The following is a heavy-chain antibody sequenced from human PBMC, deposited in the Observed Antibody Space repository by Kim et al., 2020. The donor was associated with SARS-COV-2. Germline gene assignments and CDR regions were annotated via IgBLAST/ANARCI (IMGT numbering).Heavy chain of an antibody. D-gene: IGHD6-13*01. Sequence: YYADSVKGRFTISRDNSKNTLYLQMNSLRAEDTAVYYCAKLTGYSSSFDYWGQGTLVTVSS. J-gene: IGHJ4*02. CDR3: AKLTGYSSSFDY. V-gene: IGHV3-23*01.